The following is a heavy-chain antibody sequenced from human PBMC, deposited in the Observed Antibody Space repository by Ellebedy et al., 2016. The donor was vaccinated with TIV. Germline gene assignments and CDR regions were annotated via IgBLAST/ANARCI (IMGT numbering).Heavy chain of an antibody. Sequence: GESLKISCAASGFTFSDYWMSWVRQAPGKGLEWVANIKQDGGEIYYVDSVKGRFTISRDNAKNSLYLQMNSLRDEDTAVYYCARDQWLGRAYYFDYWGQGTLLTVSS. J-gene: IGHJ4*02. CDR2: IKQDGGEI. CDR1: GFTFSDYW. V-gene: IGHV3-7*01. D-gene: IGHD6-19*01. CDR3: ARDQWLGRAYYFDY.